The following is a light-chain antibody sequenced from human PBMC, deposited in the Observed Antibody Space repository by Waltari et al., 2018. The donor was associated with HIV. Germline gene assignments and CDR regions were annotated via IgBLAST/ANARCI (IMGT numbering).Light chain of an antibody. CDR1: SSNIGAHYD. CDR3: QSYDSSLSGWV. Sequence: QSVLTQPPSVSGAPGQRVTISCTGGSSNIGAHYDVHWYQHLPGTAPKLLIYGNIYRPSGVPDRFSASKSVTSASLAITGLQADDEADYYCQSYDSSLSGWVFGGGTKLTV. V-gene: IGLV1-40*01. CDR2: GNI. J-gene: IGLJ3*02.